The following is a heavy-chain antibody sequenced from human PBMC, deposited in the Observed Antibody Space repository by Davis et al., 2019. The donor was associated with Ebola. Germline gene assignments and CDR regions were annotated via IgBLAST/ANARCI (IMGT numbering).Heavy chain of an antibody. V-gene: IGHV3-30*18. D-gene: IGHD2-2*01. Sequence: GGSLRLSCAASGFTFSSYGMHWVRQAPGKGLVWVAVISYDGSNKYYADSVKGRFTISRDNSKNTLYLQMNSLRAEDTAVYYCAKAQISSTRSHYYYYGMDVWGQGTTITVSS. CDR1: GFTFSSYG. J-gene: IGHJ6*02. CDR3: AKAQISSTRSHYYYYGMDV. CDR2: ISYDGSNK.